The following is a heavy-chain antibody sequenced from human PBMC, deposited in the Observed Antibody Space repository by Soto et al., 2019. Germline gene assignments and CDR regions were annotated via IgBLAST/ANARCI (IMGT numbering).Heavy chain of an antibody. Sequence: SETLSLTCTVSGGSISSGDHYWSWIRQPPGKGLEWIGYIYYSGSTYYNPSLKSRVTISVDTSKNQFSLRLSSVTAADTAVHYCARADSSGYYPLYYYYGMDVWGQGTTVTVSS. V-gene: IGHV4-30-4*08. D-gene: IGHD3-22*01. CDR2: IYYSGST. J-gene: IGHJ6*02. CDR3: ARADSSGYYPLYYYYGMDV. CDR1: GGSISSGDHY.